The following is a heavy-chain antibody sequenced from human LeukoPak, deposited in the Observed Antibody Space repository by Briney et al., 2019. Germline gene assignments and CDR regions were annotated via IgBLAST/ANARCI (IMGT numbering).Heavy chain of an antibody. CDR3: ARAGYGDSDFDY. CDR2: IYHSGST. CDR1: GYSISSGYF. J-gene: IGHJ4*02. D-gene: IGHD4-17*01. Sequence: PSDTLSLTCTVSGYSISSGYFWGWIRQPPGKGLEWIGRIYHSGSTYYNPSLKSRVTISVDTSKNQFSLKLSSVTAADTAVYYCARAGYGDSDFDYWGQGTLVTVSS. V-gene: IGHV4-38-2*02.